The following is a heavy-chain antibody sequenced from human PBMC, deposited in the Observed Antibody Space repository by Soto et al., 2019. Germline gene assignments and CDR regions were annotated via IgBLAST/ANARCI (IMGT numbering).Heavy chain of an antibody. CDR2: IYYSGST. J-gene: IGHJ4*02. CDR1: GGSISSGDYY. D-gene: IGHD3-22*01. V-gene: IGHV4-30-4*01. Sequence: SETLSLTCTVFGGSISSGDYYWSWIRQPPGKGLEWIGYIYYSGSTYYNPALKSRVTISVDTSNNQFSLKLSSVTAADTAVYYCARQGIGLLPHYFDYRGQGTLVTGSS. CDR3: ARQGIGLLPHYFDY.